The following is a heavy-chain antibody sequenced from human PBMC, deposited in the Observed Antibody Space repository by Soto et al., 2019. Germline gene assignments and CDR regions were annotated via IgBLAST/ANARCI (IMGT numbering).Heavy chain of an antibody. Sequence: ASVKVSCKASGYTFTGYYMHWVRQAPGQGLEWMGWINPNSGGTNYAQKFQGWVTMTRDTSISTAYMELSRLRSDDTAVYYCARGPLYYYGSDPYYYYYMDVWGKGTTVTVSS. D-gene: IGHD3-10*01. CDR2: INPNSGGT. J-gene: IGHJ6*03. V-gene: IGHV1-2*04. CDR3: ARGPLYYYGSDPYYYYYMDV. CDR1: GYTFTGYY.